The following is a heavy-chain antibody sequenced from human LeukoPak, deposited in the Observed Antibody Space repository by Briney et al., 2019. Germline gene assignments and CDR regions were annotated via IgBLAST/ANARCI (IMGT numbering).Heavy chain of an antibody. Sequence: LSLTCTVSGGSISSGDYYWNWVRQAPGKGLEWVSSISSSSSYIYYADSVKGRFAISRDNAKNLLYLQMSSLRVEDTAVYYCVREGYTHGYSLYYFDYWGQGALVTVSS. V-gene: IGHV3-21*01. CDR2: ISSSSSYI. CDR1: GGSISSGDYY. D-gene: IGHD5-18*01. CDR3: VREGYTHGYSLYYFDY. J-gene: IGHJ4*02.